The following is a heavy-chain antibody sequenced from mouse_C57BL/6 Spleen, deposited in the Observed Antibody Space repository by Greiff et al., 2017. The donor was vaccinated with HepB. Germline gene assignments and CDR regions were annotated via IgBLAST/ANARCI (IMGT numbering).Heavy chain of an antibody. CDR1: GFTFSSYA. V-gene: IGHV5-4*01. Sequence: EVQGVESGGGLVKPGGSLKLSCAASGFTFSSYAMSWVRQTPEKRLEWVATISDGGSYTYYPDNVKGRFTISRDNAKNNLYLQMSHLKSEDSAIYYCAIGGCYYYGSSYVAMDYCGQGTSVTDSS. J-gene: IGHJ4*01. CDR2: ISDGGSYT. D-gene: IGHD1-1*01. CDR3: AIGGCYYYGSSYVAMDY.